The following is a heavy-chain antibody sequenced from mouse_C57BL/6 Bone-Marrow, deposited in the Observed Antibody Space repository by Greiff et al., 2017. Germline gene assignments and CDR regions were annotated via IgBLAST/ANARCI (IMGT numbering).Heavy chain of an antibody. V-gene: IGHV14-1*01. Sequence: VQLQQSGAELVRPGASVKLSCTASGFNIKDYYMHWVKQRPEQGLAWIGRIDPADGDTEYAPKFQGKATMTADTSSNTAYLQLSSLTSEDTAVYYCTPYGGFAYWGQGTLVTVSA. CDR2: IDPADGDT. D-gene: IGHD1-1*01. J-gene: IGHJ3*01. CDR3: TPYGGFAY. CDR1: GFNIKDYY.